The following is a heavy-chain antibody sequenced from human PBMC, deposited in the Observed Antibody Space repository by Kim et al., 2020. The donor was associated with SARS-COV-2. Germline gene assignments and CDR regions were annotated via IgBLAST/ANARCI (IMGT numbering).Heavy chain of an antibody. D-gene: IGHD6-19*01. J-gene: IGHJ6*02. CDR1: GYTFTSYD. CDR3: AVQSGSGWYGFYYYGMDV. CDR2: MNPNSGNT. Sequence: ASVKVSCKASGYTFTSYDINWVRQATGQGLEWMGWMNPNSGNTGYAQKFQGRVTMTRNTSISTAYMELSSLRSEDTAVYYCAVQSGSGWYGFYYYGMDVWGQGTTVTVSS. V-gene: IGHV1-8*01.